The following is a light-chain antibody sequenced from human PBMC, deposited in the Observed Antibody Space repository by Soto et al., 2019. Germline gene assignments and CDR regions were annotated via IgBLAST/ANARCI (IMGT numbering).Light chain of an antibody. CDR1: SSNIGAGYD. CDR3: QSYDNNLVV. J-gene: IGLJ2*01. V-gene: IGLV1-40*01. CDR2: GNI. Sequence: QSLLTQPPSESGAPGQRVTISCTGSSSNIGAGYDVHWYRQLPGTAPTVLIYGNINRPSGVPDRFSASKSGTSASLAITGLQAEDEADYYCQSYDNNLVVFGGGTKLTVL.